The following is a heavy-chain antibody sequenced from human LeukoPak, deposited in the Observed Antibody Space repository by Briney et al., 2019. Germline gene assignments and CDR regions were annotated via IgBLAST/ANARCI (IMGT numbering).Heavy chain of an antibody. CDR3: ARAPGLRVWESYRYFDY. D-gene: IGHD3-16*02. CDR1: GGSFSGYY. Sequence: PSETLSLTCAVYGGSFSGYYWSWIRQPPGKGLEWIGEINHSGSTNYNPSLKSRVTISVDTSKNQFSLKLSSVTAADTAVYYCARAPGLRVWESYRYFDYWGQGTLVTVSS. J-gene: IGHJ4*02. CDR2: INHSGST. V-gene: IGHV4-34*01.